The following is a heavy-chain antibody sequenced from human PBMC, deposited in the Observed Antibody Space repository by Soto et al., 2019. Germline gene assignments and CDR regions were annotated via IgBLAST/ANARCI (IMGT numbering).Heavy chain of an antibody. CDR2: IYYSGST. D-gene: IGHD5-12*01. J-gene: IGHJ5*02. V-gene: IGHV4-39*01. CDR3: ARHQWGGPLNSGLPDMEFDP. CDR1: GGSISSSSYY. Sequence: QLQLQESGPGLVKPSETLSLTCTVSGGSISSSSYYWGWIRQPPGKGLEWIGSIYYSGSTYYNPSLKSRVTISVDTSKNQFSLKLSSVTAADTAVYYCARHQWGGPLNSGLPDMEFDPWGQGTLVTVSS.